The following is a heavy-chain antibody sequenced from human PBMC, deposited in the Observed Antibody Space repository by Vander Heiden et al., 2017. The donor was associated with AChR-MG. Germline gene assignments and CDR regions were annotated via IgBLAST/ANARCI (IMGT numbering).Heavy chain of an antibody. CDR1: NYSISSDYY. V-gene: IGHV4-38-2*01. D-gene: IGHD1-1*01. Sequence: VELLESGPWLVKPSETLTLTCVVSNYSISSDYYWGRTRQSPGKGVEWIGAIYFRGGTNDNPSLKSRVTISMETSKNQFSLRLTSVTAADTAVYYCARGTNWNDDDYWGKGTLVTVSS. CDR2: IYFRGGT. CDR3: ARGTNWNDDDY. J-gene: IGHJ4*02.